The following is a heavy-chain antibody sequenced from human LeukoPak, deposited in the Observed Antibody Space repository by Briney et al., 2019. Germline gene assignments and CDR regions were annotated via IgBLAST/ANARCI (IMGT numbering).Heavy chain of an antibody. D-gene: IGHD1-26*01. V-gene: IGHV4-59*01. J-gene: IGHJ5*02. CDR3: ARDRDSGSYYSWFDP. CDR1: GGSFSGYY. Sequence: SETLSLTCAVYGGSFSGYYWSWIRQPPGKGLEWIGYIYYSGSTNYNPSLKSRVTISVDTSKNQFSLKLSSVTAADTAVYYCARDRDSGSYYSWFDPWGQGTLVTVSS. CDR2: IYYSGST.